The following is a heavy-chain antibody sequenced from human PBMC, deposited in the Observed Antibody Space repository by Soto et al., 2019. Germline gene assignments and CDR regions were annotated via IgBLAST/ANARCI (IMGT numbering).Heavy chain of an antibody. CDR2: ISSSSSYI. J-gene: IGHJ3*02. D-gene: IGHD3-9*01. CDR1: GFTFSSYS. Sequence: GGSLRLSCAASGFTFSSYSMNWVRQAPGKGLEWVSSISSSSSYIYYADSVKGRFTISRDNAKNSLYLQMNSLRAEDTAVYYCARNNLDYDILTGYYFGAFDIWGQGTMVTV. CDR3: ARNNLDYDILTGYYFGAFDI. V-gene: IGHV3-21*01.